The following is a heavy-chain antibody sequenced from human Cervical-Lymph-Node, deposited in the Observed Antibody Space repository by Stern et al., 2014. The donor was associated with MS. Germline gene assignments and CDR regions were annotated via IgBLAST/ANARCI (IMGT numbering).Heavy chain of an antibody. Sequence: VHLVESGAEVKKPGASVKVSCKASGYRFIDYYMHWVRQAPGQGLEGMGRIIPSSGGTEYAQKFQGRVTMTRDTSISAAYMELSSLRYDDTAVYYCARLSDDSSYSLSYWGQGSLVTVSS. J-gene: IGHJ4*02. CDR1: GYRFIDYY. CDR3: ARLSDDSSYSLSY. D-gene: IGHD2-15*01. CDR2: IIPSSGGT. V-gene: IGHV1-2*06.